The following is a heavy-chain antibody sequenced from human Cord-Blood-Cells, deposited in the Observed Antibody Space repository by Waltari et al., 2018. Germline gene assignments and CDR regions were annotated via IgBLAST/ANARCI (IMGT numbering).Heavy chain of an antibody. CDR2: FIPIFWTE. V-gene: IGHV1-69*01. D-gene: IGHD6-6*01. J-gene: IGHJ4*02. CDR1: GGTFSSYA. CDR3: TYSSSSFDY. Sequence: QVQLVQSGAEVKKPGSSVKVSCKASGGTFSSYAISWVRQARGQGLEWMGGFIPIFWTENDAQEFQERVTITADESTSTAYLELSSLRSEDSAVYDCTYSSSSFDYWGQGTLFTVSS.